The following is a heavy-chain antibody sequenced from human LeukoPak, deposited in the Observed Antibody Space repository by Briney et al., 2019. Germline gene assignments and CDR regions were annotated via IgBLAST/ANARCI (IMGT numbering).Heavy chain of an antibody. J-gene: IGHJ5*02. Sequence: SETLSLTCTVSGGSISSGSYYWSWIRQPAGKGLEWIGRIYTSGSTSYNPSLKSRVTISVDTSKNQSSLKLSSVTAADTAVYYCAREDYYDNWFDPWGQGTLVTVSS. CDR2: IYTSGST. V-gene: IGHV4-61*02. CDR3: AREDYYDNWFDP. D-gene: IGHD3-22*01. CDR1: GGSISSGSYY.